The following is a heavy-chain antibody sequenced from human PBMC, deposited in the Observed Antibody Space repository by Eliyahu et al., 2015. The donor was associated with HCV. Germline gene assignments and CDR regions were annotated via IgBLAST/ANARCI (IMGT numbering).Heavy chain of an antibody. J-gene: IGHJ4*02. V-gene: IGHV3-23*01. D-gene: IGHD3-10*01. Sequence: EVQLLESGGGLVQPGGSLRLSCGASGFAFSSYAMSWVRQAPGKGLDWVSAITGSGAGTYYADSVKGRFTISRDNSKNTLYLQMNSLRAEDTAVYYCAKGGNYYGSGSYIDYWGQGTLVTVSS. CDR3: AKGGNYYGSGSYIDY. CDR1: GFAFSSYA. CDR2: ITGSGAGT.